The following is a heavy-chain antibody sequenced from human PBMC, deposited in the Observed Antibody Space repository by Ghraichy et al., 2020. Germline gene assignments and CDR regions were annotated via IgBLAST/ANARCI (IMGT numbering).Heavy chain of an antibody. D-gene: IGHD2-2*02. CDR2: ISGSGGST. CDR3: AKPRPDIVVVPAAILIDY. J-gene: IGHJ4*02. Sequence: LSLTCAASGFTFSSYAMSWVRQAPGKGLEWVSAISGSGGSTYYADSVKGRFTISRDNSKNTLYLQMNSLRAEDTAVYYCAKPRPDIVVVPAAILIDYWGQGTLVTVSS. CDR1: GFTFSSYA. V-gene: IGHV3-23*01.